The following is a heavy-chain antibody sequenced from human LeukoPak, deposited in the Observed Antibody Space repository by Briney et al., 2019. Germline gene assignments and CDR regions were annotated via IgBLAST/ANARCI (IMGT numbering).Heavy chain of an antibody. CDR1: GGSFSGYY. J-gene: IGHJ6*03. CDR2: INHSGST. D-gene: IGHD3-22*01. V-gene: IGHV4-34*01. Sequence: KPSETLSLTCAVYGGSFSGYYWSWIRQPPGKGLEWIGEINHSGSTNYNPSLKSRVTISVDTSKNQFSLKLSSVTAADTAVYYCARGPRITMIVVVRRYYMDVWGKGTTVTVSS. CDR3: ARGPRITMIVVVRRYYMDV.